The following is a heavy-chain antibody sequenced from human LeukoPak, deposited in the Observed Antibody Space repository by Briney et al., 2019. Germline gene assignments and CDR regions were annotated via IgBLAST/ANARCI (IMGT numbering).Heavy chain of an antibody. V-gene: IGHV1-69*13. CDR2: IIPIFGTA. CDR1: GGTFSSYA. Sequence: SVKVSCKASGGTFSSYAISWVRQAPGQGLEWMGGIIPIFGTANYAQKFQGRVTITADESTSTAYMELSSLRSEDTAVYYCARVKGRDYDYVWGSYRTYYFDYWGQGTLVTVSS. CDR3: ARVKGRDYDYVWGSYRTYYFDY. J-gene: IGHJ4*02. D-gene: IGHD3-16*02.